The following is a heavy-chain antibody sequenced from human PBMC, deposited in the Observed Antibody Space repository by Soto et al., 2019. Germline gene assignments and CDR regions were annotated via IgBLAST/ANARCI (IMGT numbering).Heavy chain of an antibody. V-gene: IGHV4-39*01. CDR3: ARQQYCGSSTCYDSLYYQYMDV. CDR2: IYHSGAT. Sequence: SETLSLTFSVFGDSIRSAHYFWGWVRQPPGKGLEWIGSIYHSGATFYDTYLRSRVTLSVDTTNNQLSQKLSYVTAAKTDENFCARQQYCGSSTCYDSLYYQYMDVWGKGTMVT. D-gene: IGHD2-2*01. CDR1: GDSIRSAHYF. J-gene: IGHJ6*03.